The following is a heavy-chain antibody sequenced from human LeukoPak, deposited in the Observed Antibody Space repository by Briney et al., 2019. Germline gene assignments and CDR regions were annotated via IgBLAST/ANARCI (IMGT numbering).Heavy chain of an antibody. CDR3: TRSDGYGLVGI. CDR1: GVSISSGSNY. J-gene: IGHJ3*01. D-gene: IGHD3-10*01. CDR2: IYSSGST. V-gene: IGHV4-39*07. Sequence: SETLSLTCGVSGVSISSGSNYWGWIRQPPGKTLEWIGSIYSSGSTYYNSSLKSRVIILIDTSKNHFSLTLSSVTAADTAVYYCTRSDGYGLVGIWGQGTMVTVSS.